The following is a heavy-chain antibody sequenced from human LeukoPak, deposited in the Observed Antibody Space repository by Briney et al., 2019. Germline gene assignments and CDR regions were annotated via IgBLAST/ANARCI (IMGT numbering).Heavy chain of an antibody. CDR2: IRYDGSNK. Sequence: PGGSLRLSCAASGFTSSSYGMHWVRQAPGKGLEWVAFIRYDGSNKYYADSVKGRFTISRDNSKNTLYLQMNSLRAEDTAVYYCAKDYVSGSYEAFDYWGQGTLVTVSS. J-gene: IGHJ4*02. CDR3: AKDYVSGSYEAFDY. CDR1: GFTSSSYG. D-gene: IGHD3-10*01. V-gene: IGHV3-30*02.